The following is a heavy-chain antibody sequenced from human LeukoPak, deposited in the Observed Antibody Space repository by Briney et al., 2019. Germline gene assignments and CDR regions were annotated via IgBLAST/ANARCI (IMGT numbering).Heavy chain of an antibody. CDR3: AKVEKQWLVPQIDY. J-gene: IGHJ4*02. V-gene: IGHV3-23*01. D-gene: IGHD6-19*01. Sequence: GSLRLSCAASGFTFSSYAMSWVRQAPGKGLEWVSAISGSGGSTYYADSVKGRFTISRDNSKNTLYLQMNSLRAEDTAVYYCAKVEKQWLVPQIDYWGQGTLVTVSS. CDR1: GFTFSSYA. CDR2: ISGSGGST.